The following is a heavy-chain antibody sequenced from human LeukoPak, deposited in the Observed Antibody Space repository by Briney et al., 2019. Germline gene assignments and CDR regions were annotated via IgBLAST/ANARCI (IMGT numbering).Heavy chain of an antibody. CDR3: ARSGRDSSSWSNNWFDP. V-gene: IGHV4-4*07. CDR2: IYTSGST. Sequence: SETLSLTCTVSGGSIGSYYWSWIRQPAGKGLEWIGRIYTSGSTNYNPSLKSRVTMSVDTSKNQFSLKLSSVTAADTAVYYCARSGRDSSSWSNNWFDPWGQGTLVTVSS. CDR1: GGSIGSYY. D-gene: IGHD6-13*01. J-gene: IGHJ5*02.